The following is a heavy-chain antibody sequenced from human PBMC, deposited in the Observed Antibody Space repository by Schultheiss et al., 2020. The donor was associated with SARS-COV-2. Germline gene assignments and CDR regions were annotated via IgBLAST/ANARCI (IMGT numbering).Heavy chain of an antibody. CDR2: ISAYNGNT. CDR1: GYTFTGYY. V-gene: IGHV1-18*04. Sequence: ASVKVSCKASGYTFTGYYMHWVRQAPGQGLEWMGWISAYNGNTNYAQKLQGRVTMTTDTSTSTAYMELSSLRSEDTAVYYCATTSGGWELGLDVWGQGTTVTVSS. J-gene: IGHJ6*02. D-gene: IGHD1-26*01. CDR3: ATTSGGWELGLDV.